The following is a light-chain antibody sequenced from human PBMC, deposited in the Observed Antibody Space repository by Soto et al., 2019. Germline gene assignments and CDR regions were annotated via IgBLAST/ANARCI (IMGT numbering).Light chain of an antibody. Sequence: IQMTQSPSSLSTFVGDRVNITCRASQGISTYLNWYQKRPGKAPKILIYAASSLQSGVPSRFSGSGSETHFNLTISSLQTEDLATYSCQQSYSTTWTFGQGTKVEIK. CDR3: QQSYSTTWT. V-gene: IGKV1-39*01. CDR2: AAS. J-gene: IGKJ1*01. CDR1: QGISTY.